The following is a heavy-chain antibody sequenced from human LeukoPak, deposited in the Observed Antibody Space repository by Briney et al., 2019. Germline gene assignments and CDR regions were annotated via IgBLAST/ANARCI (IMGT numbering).Heavy chain of an antibody. CDR2: IYYSGST. CDR1: GGSISSSSYY. CDR3: ARHELGAPFDY. Sequence: PSETLSLTCTVSGGSISSSSYYWGWIRQPPGKGLEWIGSIYYSGSTYYNPSLKSRVTISVDTSKNQFSLKLSSVTAADTAVYYCARHELGAPFDYWGQGTLVTVSS. J-gene: IGHJ4*02. V-gene: IGHV4-39*01. D-gene: IGHD3-3*02.